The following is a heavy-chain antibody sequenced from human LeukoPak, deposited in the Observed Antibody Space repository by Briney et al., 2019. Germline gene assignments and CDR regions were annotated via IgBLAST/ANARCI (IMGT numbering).Heavy chain of an antibody. CDR3: AKDPGIAAAGIFWDY. Sequence: GGSLRLSCAASGFTFSSHSMNWVRQAPGKGLEWVSCISTSSSYIYYADSVKGRFTISRDNAKNSLYLQMNSLRAEDTAVYYCAKDPGIAAAGIFWDYWGQGTLVTVSS. D-gene: IGHD6-13*01. CDR2: ISTSSSYI. J-gene: IGHJ4*02. V-gene: IGHV3-21*04. CDR1: GFTFSSHS.